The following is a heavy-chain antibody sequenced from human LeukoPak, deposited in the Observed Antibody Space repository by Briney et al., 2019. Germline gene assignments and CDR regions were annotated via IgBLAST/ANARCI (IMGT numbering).Heavy chain of an antibody. Sequence: GGSLRLSCAASGFTFSSYAMSWVRQAPGKGLVWVSRINSGGTPTNYADSVKGRFTISRDNAKNTLYLQMNSLRPEDTAVYYCASQYSSSWGLDYWGQGTLVTVSS. CDR3: ASQYSSSWGLDY. J-gene: IGHJ4*02. D-gene: IGHD6-13*01. V-gene: IGHV3-74*01. CDR2: INSGGTPT. CDR1: GFTFSSYA.